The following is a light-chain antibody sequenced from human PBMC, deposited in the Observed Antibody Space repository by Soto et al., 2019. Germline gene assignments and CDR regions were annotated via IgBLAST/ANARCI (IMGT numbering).Light chain of an antibody. J-gene: IGLJ7*01. Sequence: QSARTQPASVSGSPGQSITISCTGTSSDVGAYTFVSWYQQHPDKVPKLMIFDVSRRPSGVSDRFSGSKSGNTASLTISGLQPEDEADYYCSSYTSSSTHVFGSGTQLTVL. CDR3: SSYTSSSTHV. CDR1: SSDVGAYTF. CDR2: DVS. V-gene: IGLV2-14*03.